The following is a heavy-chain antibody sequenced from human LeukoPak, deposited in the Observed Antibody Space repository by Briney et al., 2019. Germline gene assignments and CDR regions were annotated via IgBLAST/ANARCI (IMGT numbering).Heavy chain of an antibody. D-gene: IGHD4-11*01. J-gene: IGHJ5*02. CDR2: IYYSGST. Sequence: SETLSLTCAVYGGSFSGYYWSWIRQPPGKGLEWIGSIYYSGSTYYNPSLKSRVTISVDTSKNQFSLKLSSVTAADTAVYYCARHSDYSDWFDPWGQGTLVTVSS. CDR1: GGSFSGYY. CDR3: ARHSDYSDWFDP. V-gene: IGHV4-34*01.